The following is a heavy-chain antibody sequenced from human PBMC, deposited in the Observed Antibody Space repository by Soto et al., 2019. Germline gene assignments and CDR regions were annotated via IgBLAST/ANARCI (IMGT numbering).Heavy chain of an antibody. D-gene: IGHD3-3*01. V-gene: IGHV3-23*01. J-gene: IGHJ4*02. CDR2: IGGSGDYT. Sequence: PGGSLRLSCAASGFMFSTYAMTWVRQAPGKGLEWVSAIGGSGDYTYYADSVKGRFTISRDNSKNTLYLQMNSLSAEDTAIYYFAKVNPGTIVVIVTGSLDSWGQGTLVTVSS. CDR1: GFMFSTYA. CDR3: AKVNPGTIVVIVTGSLDS.